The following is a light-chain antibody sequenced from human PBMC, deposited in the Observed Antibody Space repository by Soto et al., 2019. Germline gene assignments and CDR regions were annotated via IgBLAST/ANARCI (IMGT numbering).Light chain of an antibody. J-gene: IGLJ1*01. V-gene: IGLV1-51*01. CDR3: GTWDSSLSAPSYV. Sequence: QSVLTQPPSVSAAPGQKVTISCSGSSSNIGNNYVSWYQQLPGTAPKLLIYDNNKRPSGIPDRFSGSKSGTSATLGITGLQTGDEADYYCGTWDSSLSAPSYVLGTGTKV. CDR1: SSNIGNNY. CDR2: DNN.